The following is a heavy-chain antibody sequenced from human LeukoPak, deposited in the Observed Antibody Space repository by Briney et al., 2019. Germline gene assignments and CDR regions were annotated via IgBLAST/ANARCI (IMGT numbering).Heavy chain of an antibody. Sequence: GGSLRLSCAASGFTFSHHGMHWVRQAPGKGLEWVAFIRNDGSNHYYADSVKGRFTISRDNAKNTLYLQMNSLRAEDTAVYYCARGGYGAHMGWGQGTLVTVSS. D-gene: IGHD4-17*01. V-gene: IGHV3-30*02. CDR3: ARGGYGAHMG. CDR2: IRNDGSNH. J-gene: IGHJ4*02. CDR1: GFTFSHHG.